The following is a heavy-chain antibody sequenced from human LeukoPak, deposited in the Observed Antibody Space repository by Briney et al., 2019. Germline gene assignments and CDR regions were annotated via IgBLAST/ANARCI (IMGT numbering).Heavy chain of an antibody. CDR3: ARADSSGYYNPPPQY. V-gene: IGHV1-69*13. Sequence: ASVKVSCEASGGTFSSYAISWVRQAPGQGLEWMGGIIPIFGTANYAQKFQGRVTITADESTSTAYKELSSLRSEDTAVYYCARADSSGYYNPPPQYWGQGTLVTVSS. J-gene: IGHJ4*02. D-gene: IGHD3-22*01. CDR1: GGTFSSYA. CDR2: IIPIFGTA.